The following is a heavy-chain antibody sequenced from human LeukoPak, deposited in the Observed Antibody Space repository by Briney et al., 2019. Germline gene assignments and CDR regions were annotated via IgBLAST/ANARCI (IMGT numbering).Heavy chain of an antibody. Sequence: ASVKVSCKASGYTFTSYGISWVRQAPGQGLEWMGWISAYNGNTNYAQKLQGRVTMTRNTSISTAYMELSSLRSEDTAVYYCASSSSGFDYWGQGTLVTVSS. J-gene: IGHJ4*02. V-gene: IGHV1-18*01. CDR3: ASSSSGFDY. CDR2: ISAYNGNT. CDR1: GYTFTSYG. D-gene: IGHD6-19*01.